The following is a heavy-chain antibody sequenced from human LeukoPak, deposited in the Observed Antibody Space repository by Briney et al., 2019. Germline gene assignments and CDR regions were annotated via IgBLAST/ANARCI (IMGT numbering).Heavy chain of an antibody. CDR3: ARGRGRSSWYEILGY. D-gene: IGHD6-13*01. CDR1: GGSISSYY. CDR2: IYYSGST. J-gene: IGHJ4*02. V-gene: IGHV4-59*12. Sequence: KSAETLSLTCTVAGGSISSYYWSWIRQPPGKGLEWIGYIYYSGSTNYNPSLKSRVTISVDTSKDQFSLKLSSVTAADTAVYYCARGRGRSSWYEILGYWAQGTLVHVSS.